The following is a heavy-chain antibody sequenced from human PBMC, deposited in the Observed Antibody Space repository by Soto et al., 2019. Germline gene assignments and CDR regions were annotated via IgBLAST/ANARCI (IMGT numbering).Heavy chain of an antibody. V-gene: IGHV4-30-2*01. J-gene: IGHJ4*02. D-gene: IGHD6-6*01. CDR1: GGSISSGGYS. CDR3: ARVGGVAARTFDY. Sequence: PSETLSLTCAVSGGSISSGGYSWSWIRQPPGKGLEWIGYIYHSGSTYYNPSLKSRVTTSVDTSKNQFSLNLRSVTAADTATYYCARVGGVAARTFDYWGQGTLVTVSS. CDR2: IYHSGST.